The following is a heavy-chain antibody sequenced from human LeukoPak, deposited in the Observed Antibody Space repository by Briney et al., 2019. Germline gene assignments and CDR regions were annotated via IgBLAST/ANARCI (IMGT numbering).Heavy chain of an antibody. CDR1: GGSISDSSYY. CDR2: ISYSGTT. D-gene: IGHD1-26*01. V-gene: IGHV4-39*01. CDR3: ARLKPGSYYLNWFDP. Sequence: SETLSLTCTVSGGSISDSSYYWGGIRQPPGKGREWIGSISYSGTTYYNPSLKSRVTISVDTSKNQFSLKVSSVTAADTAVYYCARLKPGSYYLNWFDPWGQGTLVTVSS. J-gene: IGHJ5*02.